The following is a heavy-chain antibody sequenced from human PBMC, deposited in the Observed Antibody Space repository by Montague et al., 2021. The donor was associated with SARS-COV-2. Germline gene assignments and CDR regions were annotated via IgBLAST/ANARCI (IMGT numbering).Heavy chain of an antibody. J-gene: IGHJ4*02. CDR2: IYYSGST. V-gene: IGHV4-39*07. CDR1: GGSISSSSYY. D-gene: IGHD5-12*01. Sequence: SETLSLTCTVSGGSISSSSYYWGWIRQPPGTGLVWIGSIYYSGSTYSNPSLKSRVTISVDTTKNQFSLKLSSVTAADTAVYYCARGGYSGYWDYWGQGTLVTVSS. CDR3: ARGGYSGYWDY.